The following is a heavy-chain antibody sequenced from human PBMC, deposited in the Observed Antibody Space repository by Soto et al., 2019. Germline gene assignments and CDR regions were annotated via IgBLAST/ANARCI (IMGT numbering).Heavy chain of an antibody. CDR1: GYTFTGYY. CDR3: ARARLYCISTSCYPAYYYGMDV. V-gene: IGHV1-2*04. CDR2: INPNSGGT. Sequence: ASVKVSCQASGYTFTGYYMHWVRQAPGQGLEWMGWINPNSGGTNYAQKFQGWVTMTRDTSISTAYMELSRLRSDDTAVYYCARARLYCISTSCYPAYYYGMDVWGQGTTVTVS. D-gene: IGHD2-2*01. J-gene: IGHJ6*02.